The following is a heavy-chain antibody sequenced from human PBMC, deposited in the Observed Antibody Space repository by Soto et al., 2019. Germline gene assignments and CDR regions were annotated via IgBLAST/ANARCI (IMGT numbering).Heavy chain of an antibody. Sequence: ASVKVSCKASGYTFTSYGISWVRQAPGQGLEWMGWISAYNGNTNYAQKLQGRVTMTTDTSTSTAYMELRSLRSDDTAVYYCASCNYYDSSGYYYYWGQGTLVTVSS. CDR2: ISAYNGNT. D-gene: IGHD3-22*01. CDR3: ASCNYYDSSGYYYY. CDR1: GYTFTSYG. J-gene: IGHJ4*02. V-gene: IGHV1-18*04.